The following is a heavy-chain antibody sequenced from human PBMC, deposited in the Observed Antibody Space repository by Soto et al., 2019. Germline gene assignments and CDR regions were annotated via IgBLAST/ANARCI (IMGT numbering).Heavy chain of an antibody. V-gene: IGHV1-3*01. Sequence: QVQLVQSGAEVKKPGASVKLSCKASGYTFTSYTIYWLRQAPGERPEWVGWIHAGNGHTKYSQTFQDRVTITTDTSATTVYMELSSLTSGDTAIYYCARETGDAPYYLDSWGQGALVTVAS. CDR3: ARETGDAPYYLDS. D-gene: IGHD2-21*02. J-gene: IGHJ4*02. CDR2: IHAGNGHT. CDR1: GYTFTSYT.